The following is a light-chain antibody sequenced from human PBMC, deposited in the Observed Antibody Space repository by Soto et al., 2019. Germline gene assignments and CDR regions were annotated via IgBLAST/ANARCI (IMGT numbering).Light chain of an antibody. CDR3: QQVSVYPST. Sequence: IQLTQSPSSLSASVGDRVTITCRASQGISSYLAWYQQKPGKAPNLLIYAASTLQSGVPSRFSGGGSGTDFTLTISSLQPEDFATYYCQQVSVYPSTFGGGTKVDIK. J-gene: IGKJ4*01. V-gene: IGKV1-9*01. CDR1: QGISSY. CDR2: AAS.